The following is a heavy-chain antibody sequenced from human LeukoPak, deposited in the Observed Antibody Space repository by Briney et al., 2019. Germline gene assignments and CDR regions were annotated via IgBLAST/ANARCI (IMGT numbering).Heavy chain of an antibody. D-gene: IGHD4/OR15-4a*01. CDR3: ARGPLLWCSGWFDP. CDR2: IYYSGST. V-gene: IGHV4-59*01. Sequence: SETLSLTCTVSGGSISSYYWSWIRQPPGKGLVWIGYIYYSGSTNYNPSLKSRVTISVDTSKNQFSLKLSSVTAADTAVYYCARGPLLWCSGWFDPWGQGTLVTVSS. J-gene: IGHJ5*02. CDR1: GGSISSYY.